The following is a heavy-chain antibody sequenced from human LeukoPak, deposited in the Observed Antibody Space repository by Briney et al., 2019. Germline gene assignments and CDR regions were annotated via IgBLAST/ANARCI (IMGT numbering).Heavy chain of an antibody. J-gene: IGHJ5*02. Sequence: ASVKVSCKASGYTFSNHYYHWVRQAPGQGLEWMGIIIPSAGSTTYAQNFQGRVNMIRDMSTSTVYMELSGLTSDDTAVYYCARSRHMENWFDPWGQGTLVTVSS. CDR2: IIPSAGST. D-gene: IGHD2-21*01. V-gene: IGHV1-46*01. CDR1: GYTFSNHY. CDR3: ARSRHMENWFDP.